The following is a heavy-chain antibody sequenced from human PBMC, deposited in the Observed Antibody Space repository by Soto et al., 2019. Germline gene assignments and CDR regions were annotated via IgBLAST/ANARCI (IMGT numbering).Heavy chain of an antibody. CDR3: ARVTIFGGIYCMDV. Sequence: LSLTCTVSGGSISSSSYYWGWIRQPPGKGLEWIGSIYYSGSTYYNPSLKSRVIISVDSYKNQFSLKLSSVTAADTAVYYCARVTIFGGIYCMDVWGQGTTVTVSS. J-gene: IGHJ6*02. D-gene: IGHD3-3*01. V-gene: IGHV4-39*01. CDR1: GGSISSSSYY. CDR2: IYYSGST.